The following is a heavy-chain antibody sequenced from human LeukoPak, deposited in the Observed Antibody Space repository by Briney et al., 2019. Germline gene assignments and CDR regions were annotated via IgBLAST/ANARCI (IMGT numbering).Heavy chain of an antibody. Sequence: GESLKISCKGSGYTFTTYWIAWVRQMPGKGLEWMGIIYPGDSDVKYSPSFEGQVTISADKSINTAYLRWSSLKASDTAIYYCARHSGYNWNDPDPFDFWGQGTLVTVSS. J-gene: IGHJ4*02. CDR3: ARHSGYNWNDPDPFDF. CDR1: GYTFTTYW. D-gene: IGHD1-1*01. CDR2: IYPGDSDV. V-gene: IGHV5-51*01.